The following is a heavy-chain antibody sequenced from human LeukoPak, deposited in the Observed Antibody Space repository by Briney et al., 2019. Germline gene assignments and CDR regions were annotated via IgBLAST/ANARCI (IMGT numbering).Heavy chain of an antibody. CDR2: ITWSGSTI. V-gene: IGHV3-48*02. J-gene: IGHJ4*02. CDR1: GFTLSSYS. D-gene: IGHD1-26*01. CDR3: ASSGSYRFDY. Sequence: GGSLRLSCAASGFTLSSYSMNWVRQAPGKGLEWISHITWSGSTIFYADSVKGRFTISRDNAKNSLYLQMNSLRDEDTAVYYCASSGSYRFDYWGQGTLVTVSS.